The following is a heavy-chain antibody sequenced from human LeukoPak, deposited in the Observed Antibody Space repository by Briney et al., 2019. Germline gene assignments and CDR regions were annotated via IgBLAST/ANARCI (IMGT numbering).Heavy chain of an antibody. J-gene: IGHJ5*02. CDR2: INTNTGNP. Sequence: GASVKVSCKASGYTFTSYAMNWVRQAPGQGLEWMGWINTNTGNPTYAQGFTGRFVFSLDTSVSTAYLQISGLKAEDTAVYYCARDSDSTTNNWFDPWGQGTLVTVSS. CDR3: ARDSDSTTNNWFDP. V-gene: IGHV7-4-1*02. D-gene: IGHD2-2*01. CDR1: GYTFTSYA.